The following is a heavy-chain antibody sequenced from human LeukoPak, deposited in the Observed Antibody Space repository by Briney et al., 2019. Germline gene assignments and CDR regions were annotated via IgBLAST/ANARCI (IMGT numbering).Heavy chain of an antibody. CDR2: IYYSGST. D-gene: IGHD3-3*01. CDR3: ARSSGFWSGYPDY. V-gene: IGHV4-59*01. CDR1: GGSISSYY. J-gene: IGHJ4*02. Sequence: SETLSLTCTVSGGSISSYYWSWIRQPPGKGLEWIGYIYYSGSTNYNPSLKSRVTISVDTSKNQLSLKLSSVTAADTAVYYCARSSGFWSGYPDYWGQGTLVTVSS.